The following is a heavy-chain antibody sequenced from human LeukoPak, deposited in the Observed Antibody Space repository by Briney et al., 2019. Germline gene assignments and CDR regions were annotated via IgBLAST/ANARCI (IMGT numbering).Heavy chain of an antibody. CDR1: GGSITFYH. V-gene: IGHV4-4*07. Sequence: PSHTLSLTCSVSGGSITFYHWNWIRKPAGKGLEWIGRIHTSGTTNYNPSLKSRVTMSIDTSQKKFSLNLTSVTAADTAVYYCASSSWKKTFDYWGQGALVTVSS. CDR3: ASSSWKKTFDY. J-gene: IGHJ4*02. D-gene: IGHD1-1*01. CDR2: IHTSGTT.